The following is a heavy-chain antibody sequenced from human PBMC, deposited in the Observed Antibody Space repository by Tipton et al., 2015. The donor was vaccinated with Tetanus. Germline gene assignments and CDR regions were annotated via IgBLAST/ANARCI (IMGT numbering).Heavy chain of an antibody. CDR3: ARWGDASGSTNLSAFDI. Sequence: GLVKPSETLSLTCSVSGASISSYYWNWIRQVPGKGLEWIGYTHHSGNTNYNPSLSGRVTTSVDTSKNQFSLKMSSVTAADTAVYYCARWGDASGSTNLSAFDIWGQGTMVSVSS. J-gene: IGHJ3*02. V-gene: IGHV4-59*01. CDR2: THHSGNT. D-gene: IGHD3-10*01. CDR1: GASISSYY.